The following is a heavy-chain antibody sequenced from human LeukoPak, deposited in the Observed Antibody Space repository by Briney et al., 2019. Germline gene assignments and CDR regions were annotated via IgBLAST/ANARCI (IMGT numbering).Heavy chain of an antibody. Sequence: SETLSLTCAVYGGSFSCYYWSWIRQPPGKGLEWMGYIYYSGSTNYNPSLKSRVTISVDTSKNQFSLKLSSVTAADTAVYYCGRSGHYGSGSYYNVAYWGQGTLVTVSS. CDR1: GGSFSCYY. D-gene: IGHD3-10*01. V-gene: IGHV4-59*01. J-gene: IGHJ4*02. CDR2: IYYSGST. CDR3: GRSGHYGSGSYYNVAY.